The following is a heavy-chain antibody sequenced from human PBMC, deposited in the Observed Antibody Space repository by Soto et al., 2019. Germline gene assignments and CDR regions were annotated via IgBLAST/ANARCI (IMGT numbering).Heavy chain of an antibody. J-gene: IGHJ6*02. Sequence: ASVKVSCKASGYTFTSYGISWVRQAPGQGLERMGWISAYNGNTNYAQKLQGRVTMTTDTSTSTAYMELRSLRSDDTAVYYCARPDYDFWSGYYSYYYYGMDVWGQGTTVNVSS. V-gene: IGHV1-18*01. CDR2: ISAYNGNT. D-gene: IGHD3-3*01. CDR3: ARPDYDFWSGYYSYYYYGMDV. CDR1: GYTFTSYG.